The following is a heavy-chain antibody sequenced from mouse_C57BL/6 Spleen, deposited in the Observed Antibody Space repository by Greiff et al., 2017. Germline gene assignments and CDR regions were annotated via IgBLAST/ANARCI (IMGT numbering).Heavy chain of an antibody. CDR1: GFTFSSYA. Sequence: DVMLVESGGGLVKPGGSLKLSCAASGFTFSSYAMSWVRQTPEKRLEWVATISDGGSYTYYPDNVKGRFTISRDNAKNNLYLQMSHLKSEDTAMYYCARRSTGTRGYVDVWGTGTTVTVSS. J-gene: IGHJ1*03. D-gene: IGHD4-1*02. CDR2: ISDGGSYT. CDR3: ARRSTGTRGYVDV. V-gene: IGHV5-4*03.